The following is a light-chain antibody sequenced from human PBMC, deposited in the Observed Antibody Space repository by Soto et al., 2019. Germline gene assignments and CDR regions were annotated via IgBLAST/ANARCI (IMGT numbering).Light chain of an antibody. V-gene: IGKV1-39*01. CDR2: AAS. CDR1: QSISNY. CDR3: QQSYRSPYT. Sequence: DIQVTQSPSSLSASIGDRVTITCRASQSISNYLNWYQQKPGKAPKLLIYAASSLQSGVPSRFSGSGSGTDFTLTISSLQPEDFATYYCQQSYRSPYTFGQVTKLEIK. J-gene: IGKJ2*01.